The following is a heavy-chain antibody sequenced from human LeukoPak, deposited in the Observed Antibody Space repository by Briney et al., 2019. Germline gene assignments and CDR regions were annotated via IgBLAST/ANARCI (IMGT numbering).Heavy chain of an antibody. D-gene: IGHD1-26*01. V-gene: IGHV3-30*18. CDR2: ISYDGSNK. CDR3: AKFAGATDPLFDY. J-gene: IGHJ4*02. CDR1: GFTFSGYG. Sequence: PGGSLRLSCAASGFTFSGYGMHWVRQAPGKGLEWVAVISYDGSNKYYADSVKGRFTISRDNSKNTLYLQMNSLRAEDTAVYYCAKFAGATDPLFDYWGQGTLVTVSS.